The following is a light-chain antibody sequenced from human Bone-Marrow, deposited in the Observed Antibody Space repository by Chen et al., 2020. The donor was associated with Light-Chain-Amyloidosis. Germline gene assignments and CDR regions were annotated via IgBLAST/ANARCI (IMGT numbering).Light chain of an antibody. V-gene: IGLV1-44*01. CDR3: AAWDDSLNGPEFV. CDR2: SNN. CDR1: SSNIGSNA. Sequence: QSVLTQPPSASGTPGQRVTISCSGSSSNIGSNAVYWYQQLPGTAPKLLIYSNNQRPSGVPDRVSGSKSGTSASLAISGLQSEDEADYYCAAWDDSLNGPEFVFGTGTKVTVV. J-gene: IGLJ1*01.